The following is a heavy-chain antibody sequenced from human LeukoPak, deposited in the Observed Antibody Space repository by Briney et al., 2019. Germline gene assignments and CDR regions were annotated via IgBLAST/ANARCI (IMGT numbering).Heavy chain of an antibody. CDR2: INHSGST. V-gene: IGHV4-34*01. CDR1: GGSFGGYY. CDR3: ARGRGNWGDAFDI. D-gene: IGHD7-27*01. Sequence: SETLSLTCAVYGGSFGGYYWSWIRQPPGKGLEWIGEINHSGSTNYNPTLKSRVTISVDTSKNQFSLKLSSVTAADTAVYYCARGRGNWGDAFDIWGQGTMVTVSS. J-gene: IGHJ3*02.